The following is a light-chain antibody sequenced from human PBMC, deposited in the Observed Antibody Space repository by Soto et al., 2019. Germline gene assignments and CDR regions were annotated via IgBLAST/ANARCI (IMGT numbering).Light chain of an antibody. V-gene: IGKV4-1*01. CDR2: WAS. Sequence: DIVMTQSPDSLAVSLGDRATINCKSSQSVLYSSNNKNYLAWYQQKPGQPPKLLIYWASTRESGVPARFSGSGAGTDFTRTIGRPQAEDVAVYYCQQCYSSRVTFGGGTQVEIK. CDR3: QQCYSSRVT. J-gene: IGKJ4*01. CDR1: QSVLYSSNNKNY.